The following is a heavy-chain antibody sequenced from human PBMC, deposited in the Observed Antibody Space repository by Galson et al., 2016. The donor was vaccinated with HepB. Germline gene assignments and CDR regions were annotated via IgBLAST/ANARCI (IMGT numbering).Heavy chain of an antibody. CDR3: ATISTGDYYFNY. D-gene: IGHD2-21*02. V-gene: IGHV3-43*01. J-gene: IGHJ4*01. CDR1: GFTFDDYV. CDR2: ISWDGGST. Sequence: SLRLSCAASGFTFDDYVLLWVRQAPGKGLEWVSLISWDGGSTFYADSVKGRFTISRDNSKNSLFLQMDSLRTEDTAFYYCATISTGDYYFNYWGHGTLVTVSS.